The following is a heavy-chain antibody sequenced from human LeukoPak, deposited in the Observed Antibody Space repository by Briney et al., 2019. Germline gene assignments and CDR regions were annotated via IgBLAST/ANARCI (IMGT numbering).Heavy chain of an antibody. J-gene: IGHJ4*02. Sequence: GGSLRLSCAASGFTFSTYSMNWVRQAPGRGLEWVSYITGSSSTIYYADSVKGRFTISRDNAKSSLYLQMNSLRDEDTAVYYCASGSRRFDYWGQGTLVTVSS. CDR2: ITGSSSTI. CDR3: ASGSRRFDY. D-gene: IGHD5-12*01. CDR1: GFTFSTYS. V-gene: IGHV3-48*02.